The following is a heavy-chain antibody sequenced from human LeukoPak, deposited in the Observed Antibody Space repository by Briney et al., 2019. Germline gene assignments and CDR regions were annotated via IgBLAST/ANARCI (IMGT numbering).Heavy chain of an antibody. CDR1: GYTFTGYY. J-gene: IGHJ4*02. CDR3: ARVPYSSSWNIYYFDY. V-gene: IGHV1-2*02. D-gene: IGHD6-13*01. Sequence: ASVKVSCKASGYTFTGYYMHWVRQAPGQGLEWMGWLNPNSGGTNYAQKFQGRVTMTRDTSISTAYMELSRLRSDDTAVYYCARVPYSSSWNIYYFDYWGQGTLVTVSS. CDR2: LNPNSGGT.